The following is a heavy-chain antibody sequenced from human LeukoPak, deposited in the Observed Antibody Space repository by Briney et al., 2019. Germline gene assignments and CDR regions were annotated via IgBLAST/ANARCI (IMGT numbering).Heavy chain of an antibody. D-gene: IGHD1-26*01. J-gene: IGHJ4*02. V-gene: IGHV3-7*01. Sequence: GGSLRLSCAASGFTFSNYWMSWVRQAPGKGLEWVANMKQDGSETYYVDSVNGRFTISRDNAKNSLYLQMNSLRAEDTAVYYCARDKIVGATHFDYWGQGALVTVSS. CDR3: ARDKIVGATHFDY. CDR1: GFTFSNYW. CDR2: MKQDGSET.